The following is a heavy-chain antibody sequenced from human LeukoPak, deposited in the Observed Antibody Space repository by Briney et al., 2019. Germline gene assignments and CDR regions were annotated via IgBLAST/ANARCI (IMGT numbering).Heavy chain of an antibody. CDR3: ARTVRSGYDHDY. V-gene: IGHV4-59*12. CDR1: GGSISSYY. J-gene: IGHJ4*02. Sequence: SETLSLTCTVSGGSISSYYWSWIRQPPGKGLEWIGYIYYSGSTNYNPSLKGRVTISVDTSKNQFSLKLSSVTAADTAVYYCARTVRSGYDHDYWGQGTLVTVSS. CDR2: IYYSGST. D-gene: IGHD5-12*01.